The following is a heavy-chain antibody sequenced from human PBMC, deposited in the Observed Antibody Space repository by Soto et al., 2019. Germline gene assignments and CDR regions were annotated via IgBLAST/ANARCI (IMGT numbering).Heavy chain of an antibody. D-gene: IGHD2-15*01. Sequence: SVKVSCKASGGTFSSYAISWVRQAPGQGLEWVGGIIPIFGTANYAQKFQGRVTITADESTSTAYMELSSLRSEDTAVYYCASDKDCSGGSCYSIGYYGMDVWGQGTTVTVSS. CDR2: IIPIFGTA. J-gene: IGHJ6*02. CDR1: GGTFSSYA. CDR3: ASDKDCSGGSCYSIGYYGMDV. V-gene: IGHV1-69*13.